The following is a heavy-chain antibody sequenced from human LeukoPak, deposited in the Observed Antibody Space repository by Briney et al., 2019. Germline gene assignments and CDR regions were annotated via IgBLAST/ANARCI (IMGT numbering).Heavy chain of an antibody. CDR1: GFTFSSNW. CDR3: VRDLGGRSGH. CDR2: INEDGSTT. J-gene: IGHJ4*02. Sequence: SGGSLRLSCAASGFTFSSNWVHWVRQAPGKGLVWVSRINEDGSTTNYADSVKGRSTIFRDNAKNTLYLQMNSLRAEDTAVYYCVRDLGGRSGHWGQGTLVTVSS. D-gene: IGHD1-26*01. V-gene: IGHV3-74*01.